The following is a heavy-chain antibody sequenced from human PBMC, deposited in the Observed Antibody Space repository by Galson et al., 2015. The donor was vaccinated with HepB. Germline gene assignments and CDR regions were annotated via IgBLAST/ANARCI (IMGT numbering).Heavy chain of an antibody. CDR3: ARHGVEMATITVYFDY. CDR2: IYYSGST. J-gene: IGHJ4*02. CDR1: GGSISSSSYY. D-gene: IGHD5-24*01. Sequence: ETLSLTCTVSGGSISSSSYYWGWIRQPPGKGLEWIGSIYYSGSTYYNPSLKSRVSISVDTSKNQFSLKLSSVTAADTAVYYCARHGVEMATITVYFDYWGQGTLVTVSS. V-gene: IGHV4-39*01.